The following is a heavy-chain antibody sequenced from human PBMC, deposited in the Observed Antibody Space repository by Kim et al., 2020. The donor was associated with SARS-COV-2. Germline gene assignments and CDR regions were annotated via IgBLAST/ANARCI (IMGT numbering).Heavy chain of an antibody. D-gene: IGHD3-3*01. J-gene: IGHJ4*02. Sequence: GESLKISCKGSGYMFTTYWIAWVRQMPGKGLEWMGIIYPDDSDTRYSPSFQGQVTISADKSISTAYLQWRSLKASDTAMYYCARGGFRVANDYWGQGTLVTVSS. V-gene: IGHV5-51*01. CDR2: IYPDDSDT. CDR3: ARGGFRVANDY. CDR1: GYMFTTYW.